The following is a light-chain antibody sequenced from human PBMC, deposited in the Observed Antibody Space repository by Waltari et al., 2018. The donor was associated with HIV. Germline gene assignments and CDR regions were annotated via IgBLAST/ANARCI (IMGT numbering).Light chain of an antibody. CDR2: DAS. J-gene: IGKJ4*01. Sequence: EVVLTQSPATLSLSPGESATLPCRASQSVSSSLAWYQLKPGQAPRLLIYDASNRATGIPARFSGRGSGTDFTLTISSLESEDFAVYYCHQRSNWPLTFGGGTRVEIK. V-gene: IGKV3-11*01. CDR3: HQRSNWPLT. CDR1: QSVSSS.